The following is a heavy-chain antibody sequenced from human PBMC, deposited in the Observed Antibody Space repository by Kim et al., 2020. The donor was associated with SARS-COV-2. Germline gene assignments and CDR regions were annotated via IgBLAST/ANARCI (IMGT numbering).Heavy chain of an antibody. J-gene: IGHJ3*02. D-gene: IGHD3-22*01. V-gene: IGHV3-33*01. CDR1: GFTFSSYG. CDR3: ARAKLGSSGYHDAFDI. CDR2: IWYDGSNK. Sequence: GRSLRLSCAASGFTFSSYGMHWVRQAPGKGLEWVAVIWYDGSNKYYADSVKGRFTISRDNSKNTLYLQMNSLRAEDTAVYYCARAKLGSSGYHDAFDIWG.